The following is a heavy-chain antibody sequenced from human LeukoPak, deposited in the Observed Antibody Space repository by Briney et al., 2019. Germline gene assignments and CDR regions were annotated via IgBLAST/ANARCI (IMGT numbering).Heavy chain of an antibody. CDR1: GGTFSSYA. J-gene: IGHJ6*02. Sequence: EASVKVSCKASGGTFSSYAISWVRQAPGQGLEWMGWINPNSGGTNYAQKFQGRVTMTRDTSISTAYMELSRLRSDDTAVYYCARSGYGMDVWGQGTTVTVSS. CDR3: ARSGYGMDV. V-gene: IGHV1-2*02. CDR2: INPNSGGT.